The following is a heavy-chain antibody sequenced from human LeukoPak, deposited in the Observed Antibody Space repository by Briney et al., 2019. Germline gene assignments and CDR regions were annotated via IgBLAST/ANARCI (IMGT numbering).Heavy chain of an antibody. J-gene: IGHJ4*02. CDR3: ARVTKQQLF. D-gene: IGHD6-13*01. Sequence: GSLRLSCAASGFTFSSYAMHWVRQAPGKGLEWVAVISYDGSNKYYADSVKGRFTISRDNSKNTLYLQMNSLRAEDTAVYYCARVTKQQLFWGQGTLVTVSS. CDR2: ISYDGSNK. V-gene: IGHV3-30*14. CDR1: GFTFSSYA.